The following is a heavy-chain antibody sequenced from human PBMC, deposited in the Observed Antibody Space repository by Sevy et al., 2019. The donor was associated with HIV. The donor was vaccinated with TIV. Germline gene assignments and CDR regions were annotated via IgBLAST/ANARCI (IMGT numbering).Heavy chain of an antibody. V-gene: IGHV4-61*02. CDR2: IHASGSI. J-gene: IGHJ4*02. CDR1: AGSISSDSYF. D-gene: IGHD3-9*01. CDR3: ARERGSNILTLGLDF. Sequence: SETLSLTCTVSAGSISSDSYFWNWIRQPAGKGLEWIGRIHASGSIIYNPSLKSRVTMSVDKSKSQFSLRLTSVTAADSAVYFCARERGSNILTLGLDFWGQGSLVTVSS.